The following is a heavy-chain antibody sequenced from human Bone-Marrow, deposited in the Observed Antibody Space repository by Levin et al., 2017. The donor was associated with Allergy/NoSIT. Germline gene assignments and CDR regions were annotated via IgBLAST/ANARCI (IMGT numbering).Heavy chain of an antibody. CDR3: ARDGAPWYDFWSGYSRDPNWFDP. CDR1: GYTFTDYY. D-gene: IGHD3-3*01. V-gene: IGHV1-2*06. Sequence: GESLKISCKASGYTFTDYYIHWVRQAPGQGLEWMGRINPNSGATNYAQNFRGRVPMTRDTSISTAYMELTRLRSDDTAVYYCARDGAPWYDFWSGYSRDPNWFDPWGQGTLVTVSS. CDR2: INPNSGAT. J-gene: IGHJ5*02.